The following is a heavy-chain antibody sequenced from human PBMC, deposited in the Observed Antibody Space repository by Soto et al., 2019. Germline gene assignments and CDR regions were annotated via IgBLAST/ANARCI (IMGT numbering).Heavy chain of an antibody. CDR1: GFTFSSYG. CDR2: ISYDGSNK. D-gene: IGHD6-19*01. V-gene: IGHV3-30*18. J-gene: IGHJ4*02. CDR3: AKDRQWQALGVDY. Sequence: QVQLVESGGGVVQPGRSLRLSCAASGFTFSSYGMHWVRQAPGKGLEWVAVISYDGSNKYYADSVKGRFTISRDNSKNMLYLQNNSLRAEDTAVYYCAKDRQWQALGVDYWGQGTLVTVSS.